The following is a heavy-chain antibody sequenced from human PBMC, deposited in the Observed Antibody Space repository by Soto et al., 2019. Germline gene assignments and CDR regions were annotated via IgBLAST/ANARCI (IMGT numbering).Heavy chain of an antibody. J-gene: IGHJ5*02. D-gene: IGHD1-7*01. CDR1: GGSISSGDYY. CDR2: IYYSGST. V-gene: IGHV4-30-4*01. CDR3: ARWEDWNYGFDP. Sequence: SETLSLTCTVSGGSISSGDYYWSWIRQPPGKGLEWIGYIYYSGSTYYNPSLKSRVTISVDTSKNQFSLKLSSVTAADTAVYYCARWEDWNYGFDPWGQGTLVTVSS.